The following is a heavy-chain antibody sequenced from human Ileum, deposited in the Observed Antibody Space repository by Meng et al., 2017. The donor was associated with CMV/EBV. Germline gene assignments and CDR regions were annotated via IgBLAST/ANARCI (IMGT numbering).Heavy chain of an antibody. D-gene: IGHD6-6*01. Sequence: SETLSLTCTVSGGSVSSSSYYWSWIRQPPGKGLEWIGYIFYTGSTSYNPSLKSRLTMSLDTSKNQFSLKLNSVTAADTAIYYCARAYSDSYRIDYWGQGTLVTVSS. V-gene: IGHV4-61*01. CDR1: GGSVSSSSYY. J-gene: IGHJ4*02. CDR2: IFYTGST. CDR3: ARAYSDSYRIDY.